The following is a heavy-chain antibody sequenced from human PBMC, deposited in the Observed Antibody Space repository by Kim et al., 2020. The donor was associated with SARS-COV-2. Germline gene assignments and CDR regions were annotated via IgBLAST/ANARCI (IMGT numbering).Heavy chain of an antibody. D-gene: IGHD2-2*01. CDR1: GGTFSSYA. CDR2: IIPIFGTA. V-gene: IGHV1-69*13. CDR3: ARDRLYCSSTSCYVRPVAYYFDY. Sequence: SVKVSCKASGGTFSSYAISWVRQAPGQGLEWMGGIIPIFGTANYAQKFQGRVTITADESTSTAYMELSSLRSEDTAVYYCARDRLYCSSTSCYVRPVAYYFDYWGQGTLVTVSS. J-gene: IGHJ4*02.